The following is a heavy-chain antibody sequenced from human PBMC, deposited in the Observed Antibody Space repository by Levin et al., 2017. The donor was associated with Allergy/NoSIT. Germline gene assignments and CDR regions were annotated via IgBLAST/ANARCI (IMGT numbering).Heavy chain of an antibody. CDR2: IYWTDDK. Sequence: SGPTLVKPTQTLTLTCTFSGFSLTTNGVGVGWIRQPPKRALEWLGIIYWTDDKRYNPSLKSRLTISMDTSKNQVVLTLTNVDPLDTATYYCAHRPDPLIAAAAAEYFHFWGQGAQVTVSS. CDR3: AHRPDPLIAAAAAEYFHF. D-gene: IGHD6-13*01. CDR1: GFSLTTNGVG. V-gene: IGHV2-5*01. J-gene: IGHJ4*02.